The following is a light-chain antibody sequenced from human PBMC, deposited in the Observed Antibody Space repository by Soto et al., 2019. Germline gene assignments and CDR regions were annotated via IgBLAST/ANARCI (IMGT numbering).Light chain of an antibody. V-gene: IGLV2-14*01. CDR2: DVS. CDR3: SSYTSSSTV. J-gene: IGLJ3*02. CDR1: SSDVGGYNY. Sequence: QSVLTQPASVSGSPGQSITISCTGTSSDVGGYNYVSWYQQHPGKAPKLMIYDVSNRPSGVSNRFSGSKSGNTASLTISGLPEEDEDDYYCSSYTSSSTVFGGGTQLTVL.